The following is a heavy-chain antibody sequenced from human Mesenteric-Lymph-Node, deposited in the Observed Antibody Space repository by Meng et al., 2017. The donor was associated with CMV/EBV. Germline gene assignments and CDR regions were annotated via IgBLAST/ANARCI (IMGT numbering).Heavy chain of an antibody. Sequence: GSLRLSCTGSGGSIYSSSYYWGWIRQPPGKGLEWIGSIYYDGSTYYNPSLKSRVTISVDTSKNQFSLKLSSVTAADTAVYYCARADYSSGWSDYYYGMDVWGQGTTVTVSS. CDR3: ARADYSSGWSDYYYGMDV. D-gene: IGHD6-19*01. CDR1: GGSIYSSSYY. V-gene: IGHV4-39*07. CDR2: IYYDGST. J-gene: IGHJ6*02.